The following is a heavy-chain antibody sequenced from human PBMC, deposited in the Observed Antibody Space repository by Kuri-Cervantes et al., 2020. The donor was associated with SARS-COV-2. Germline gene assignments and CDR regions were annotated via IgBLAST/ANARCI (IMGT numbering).Heavy chain of an antibody. V-gene: IGHV4-38-2*01. J-gene: IGHJ4*02. CDR2: IYHSGST. CDR1: GFTFSSYS. D-gene: IGHD2-2*01. CDR3: ARQGGIVVVPAAL. Sequence: ESLKISCAASGFTFSSYSMNWVRQAPGKGLEWIGSIYHSGSTYYNPSLKSRVTISVDTSKNQFSLKLSSVTAADTAVYYCARQGGIVVVPAALWGQGTLVTVSS.